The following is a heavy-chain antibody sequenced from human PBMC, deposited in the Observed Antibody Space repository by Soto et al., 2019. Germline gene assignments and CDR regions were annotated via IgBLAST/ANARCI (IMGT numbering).Heavy chain of an antibody. J-gene: IGHJ6*02. CDR2: ISGSGGST. V-gene: IGHV3-23*01. Sequence: GGSLRLSCAASGFTFSSYAMSWVRQAPGKGLEWVSAISGSGGSTYYADSVKGRFTICRDNSKNTLYLQMNSLRAEDTAVYYCAKESGLLWFGEAYYYYYGMDVWGQGTTVTVSS. CDR3: AKESGLLWFGEAYYYYYGMDV. D-gene: IGHD3-10*01. CDR1: GFTFSSYA.